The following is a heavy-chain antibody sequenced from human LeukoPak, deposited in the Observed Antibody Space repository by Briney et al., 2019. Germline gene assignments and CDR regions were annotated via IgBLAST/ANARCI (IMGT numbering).Heavy chain of an antibody. CDR3: ARQGLLWFGEYYYYYYMDV. V-gene: IGHV1-46*01. D-gene: IGHD3-10*01. CDR1: GYTFTSYY. Sequence: ASVKVSCKASGYTFTSYYMHWVRQAPGQGLEWMGIINPSGGSTNYAQKFQGRVTMTRDTSISTAYMELSRLRSEDTAVYYCARQGLLWFGEYYYYYYMDVWGKGTTVTISS. J-gene: IGHJ6*03. CDR2: INPSGGST.